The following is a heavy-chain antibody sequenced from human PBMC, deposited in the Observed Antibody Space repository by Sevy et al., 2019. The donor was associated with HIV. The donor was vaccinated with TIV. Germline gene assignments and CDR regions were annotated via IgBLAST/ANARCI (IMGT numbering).Heavy chain of an antibody. D-gene: IGHD2-8*01. J-gene: IGHJ4*02. V-gene: IGHV3-30-3*01. CDR1: GFSFSHYA. Sequence: GGSLRLSCAVSGFSFSHYAFHWVRQAPGKGLEWVSLISYDGTYKYYADSVKGRFTISRDNSKNTLYLQMNSLSGNDTAVYYCARVAVSYCTNDCYHRFDYWGPGALVTVSS. CDR2: ISYDGTYK. CDR3: ARVAVSYCTNDCYHRFDY.